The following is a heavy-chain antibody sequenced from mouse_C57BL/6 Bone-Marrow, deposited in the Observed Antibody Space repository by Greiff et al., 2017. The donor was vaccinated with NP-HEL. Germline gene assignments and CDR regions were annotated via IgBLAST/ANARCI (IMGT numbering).Heavy chain of an antibody. CDR3: ASYGNYVGAY. CDR2: ISDGGSYT. CDR1: GFTFSSYA. D-gene: IGHD2-1*01. Sequence: DVKLVESGGGLVKPGGSLKLSCAASGFTFSSYAMSWVRQTPEKRLEWVATISDGGSYTYYPDNVKGRFTISRDNAKNNLYLQMSHLKSEDTAMYYCASYGNYVGAYWGQGTLVTVSA. J-gene: IGHJ3*01. V-gene: IGHV5-4*03.